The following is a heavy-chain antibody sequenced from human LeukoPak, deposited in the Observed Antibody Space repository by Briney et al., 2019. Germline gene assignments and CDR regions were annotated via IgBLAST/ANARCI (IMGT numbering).Heavy chain of an antibody. J-gene: IGHJ4*02. V-gene: IGHV1-18*01. D-gene: IGHD3/OR15-3a*01. Sequence: ASVQVSCTASGFSFFNYGITWERQAPGQGLEWIGWISGYNGDTHYAQKLQGRVTLTTDTSTSTSYMELRSLRSDDTAVYYCARGPRGIGRDWLGYFDYWGQGTLVTISS. CDR1: GFSFFNYG. CDR2: ISGYNGDT. CDR3: ARGPRGIGRDWLGYFDY.